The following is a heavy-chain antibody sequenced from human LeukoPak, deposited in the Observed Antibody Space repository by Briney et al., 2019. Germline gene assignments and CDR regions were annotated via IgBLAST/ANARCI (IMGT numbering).Heavy chain of an antibody. J-gene: IGHJ5*02. V-gene: IGHV1-2*02. CDR1: GYSFTDYY. D-gene: IGHD3-22*01. Sequence: AASVKVSCKASGYSFTDYYMHWVRRAPGQGLEWMAWINPRSGGTNYAQRFQGRVTVTRDTSINTAYMELSRLKSDDTAVYYCARVAVYYDSSAYYYPWGQGTLVTVSS. CDR2: INPRSGGT. CDR3: ARVAVYYDSSAYYYP.